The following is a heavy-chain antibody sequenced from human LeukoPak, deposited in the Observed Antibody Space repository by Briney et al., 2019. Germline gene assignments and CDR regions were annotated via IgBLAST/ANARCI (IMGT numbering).Heavy chain of an antibody. D-gene: IGHD5-18*01. CDR1: GFTFSNYG. J-gene: IGHJ6*02. CDR3: AKSDTGLVEPYYYDGMDV. Sequence: GRSLRLSCAASGFTFSNYGMHWVRQVPGKGLEWVTILSHDGTNKYYADSVRGRFTISRENSKNTLYLQMNSLRAEDTAVYYCAKSDTGLVEPYYYDGMDVWGQGTTVIVSS. V-gene: IGHV3-30*18. CDR2: LSHDGTNK.